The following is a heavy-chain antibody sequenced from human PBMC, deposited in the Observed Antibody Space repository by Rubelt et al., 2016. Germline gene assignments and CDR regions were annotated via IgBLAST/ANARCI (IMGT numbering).Heavy chain of an antibody. CDR1: GFTFNQHW. D-gene: IGHD3-16*01. CDR2: IKPDGSEK. J-gene: IGHJ4*02. CDR3: ARGHYGRDY. V-gene: IGHV3-7*04. Sequence: EVQLVESGGGAVQPGRSLRLSCAASGFTFNQHWMSWVRQAPGKGLEWVADIKPDGSEKYYVDSVKGRFTISRDDPKNSWYLQMDGLGAEDTAVYHCARGHYGRDYWGQGTLVTVSS.